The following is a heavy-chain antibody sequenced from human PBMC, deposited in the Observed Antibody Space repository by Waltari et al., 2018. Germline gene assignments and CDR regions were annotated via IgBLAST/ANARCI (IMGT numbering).Heavy chain of an antibody. Sequence: QVRLIESGGGAVQPGGSLRLSCFASGFTFSHYGMHWVRQAPGKGLGWLTLISFDGKETYYGDSAEGRFTISRDNSRDTLYLQLDNLRVEDTAEYYCVKDNSHGGKFLDSWGPGAQVIVFS. V-gene: IGHV3-30*18. CDR2: ISFDGKET. CDR1: GFTFSHYG. J-gene: IGHJ4*02. CDR3: VKDNSHGGKFLDS. D-gene: IGHD2-15*01.